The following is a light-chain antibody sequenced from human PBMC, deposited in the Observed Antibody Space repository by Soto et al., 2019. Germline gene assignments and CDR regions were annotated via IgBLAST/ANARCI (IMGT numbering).Light chain of an antibody. CDR3: CSVAGTDTVV. V-gene: IGLV2-23*01. J-gene: IGLJ2*01. CDR2: GDS. Sequence: QSALTQPASVSGSPGQSITISCTGTSSDFGNYNLVSWYQQHPGKAPKLIIFGDSRRPSGVSDRFSGSKSANTASLTISGLQTEDEDEYHCCSVAGTDTVVFGGGTKVTVL. CDR1: SSDFGNYNL.